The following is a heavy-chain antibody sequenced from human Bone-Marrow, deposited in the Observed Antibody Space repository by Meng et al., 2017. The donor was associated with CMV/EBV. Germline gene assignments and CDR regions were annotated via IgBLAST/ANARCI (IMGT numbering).Heavy chain of an antibody. Sequence: GGSLRLSCAASGFTFSSYWMHWVRQAPGKGLVWVSRINSDGSSTSYADSVKGRFTISRDNAKNTLYLQMNSLRAEDTAVYYCARAGGGYDILTGYYYYYYGMDVWGQGTTVTVSS. D-gene: IGHD3-9*01. J-gene: IGHJ6*02. V-gene: IGHV3-74*01. CDR1: GFTFSSYW. CDR2: INSDGSST. CDR3: ARAGGGYDILTGYYYYYYGMDV.